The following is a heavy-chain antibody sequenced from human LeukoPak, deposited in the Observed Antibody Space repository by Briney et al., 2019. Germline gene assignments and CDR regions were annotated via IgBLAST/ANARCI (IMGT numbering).Heavy chain of an antibody. CDR3: AKEFKPGPFCSSTSCLSYYYYGMDV. V-gene: IGHV3-30*18. CDR1: GFTFSSYG. CDR2: ISYDGSNK. J-gene: IGHJ6*02. Sequence: GGSLRLSCAASGFTFSSYGMHWVRQAPGKGLEWVAVISYDGSNKYYADSVKGRFTISRDNSKNTLYLQMSSLRAEDTAVYYCAKEFKPGPFCSSTSCLSYYYYGMDVWGQGTTVTVSS. D-gene: IGHD2-2*01.